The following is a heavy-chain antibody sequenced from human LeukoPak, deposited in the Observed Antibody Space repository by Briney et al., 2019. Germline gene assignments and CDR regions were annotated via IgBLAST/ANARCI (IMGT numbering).Heavy chain of an antibody. Sequence: GESLKISCKGSGYSFTSYWIGWVRQMPGKGLEWMGIIYPGDSDTRYSPSFQGQVTISADKSISTAYLQWSSLKASDTAMYYCARLGIPGVVPAAPLDYWGQGTLVTASS. CDR3: ARLGIPGVVPAAPLDY. J-gene: IGHJ4*02. D-gene: IGHD2-2*01. V-gene: IGHV5-51*01. CDR1: GYSFTSYW. CDR2: IYPGDSDT.